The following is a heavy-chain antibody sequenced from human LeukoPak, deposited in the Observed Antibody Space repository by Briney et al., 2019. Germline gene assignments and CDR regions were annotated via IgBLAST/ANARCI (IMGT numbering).Heavy chain of an antibody. CDR1: GGSISSGSYY. V-gene: IGHV4-61*02. CDR3: ARGFRRGPFDY. Sequence: PSETLSLTCTVSGGSISSGSYYWSWIRQPAGRGLEWIGRIYTSGSTNYNPSLKSRVTISVDTSKNHFSLKLSSVTAADTAVYYCARGFRRGPFDYWGQGTLVTVSS. J-gene: IGHJ4*02. D-gene: IGHD5-24*01. CDR2: IYTSGST.